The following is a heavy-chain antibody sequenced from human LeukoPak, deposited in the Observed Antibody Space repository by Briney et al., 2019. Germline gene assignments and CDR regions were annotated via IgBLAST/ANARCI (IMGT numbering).Heavy chain of an antibody. J-gene: IGHJ4*02. CDR3: ARRRGYGSSTSCPHDLDY. D-gene: IGHD2-2*01. CDR1: GYSFTSYW. Sequence: KGGEPLKISSKASGYSFTSYWICWVRQLPGKGLEWMVIIYPGGSDTRYSPSFQGQVTISADKSISTAYLQWSSLKASDTAMYYCARRRGYGSSTSCPHDLDYWGQGTLVTVSS. V-gene: IGHV5-51*01. CDR2: IYPGGSDT.